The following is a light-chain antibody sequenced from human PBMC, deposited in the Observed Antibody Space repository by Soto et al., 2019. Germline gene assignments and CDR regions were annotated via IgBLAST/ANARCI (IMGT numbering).Light chain of an antibody. CDR1: KLGDKY. J-gene: IGLJ2*01. CDR2: QDS. V-gene: IGLV3-1*01. CDR3: QEWDSSSVV. Sequence: SYELTQPPSVSVSPGQTASITCSGDKLGDKYACWYQQKPGQSPVLVIYQDSKRPSGIPERFSGSNSGNTATLTISGTQAMDEDDYYVQEWDSSSVVFGGGTKVTVL.